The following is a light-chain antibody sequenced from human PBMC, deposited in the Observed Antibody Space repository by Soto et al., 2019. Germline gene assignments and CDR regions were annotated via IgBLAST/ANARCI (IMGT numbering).Light chain of an antibody. CDR3: QEYNNWPPLT. J-gene: IGKJ4*01. Sequence: EIVMTQSPATLYVSPGERATLSCRASQSVSGNLAWYQQKPGQAPRLLIYGASTRATGIPARFSGSGSGTEFTRTISSLQSEDFEVYYGQEYNNWPPLTFGGGTKVEIK. CDR1: QSVSGN. V-gene: IGKV3-15*01. CDR2: GAS.